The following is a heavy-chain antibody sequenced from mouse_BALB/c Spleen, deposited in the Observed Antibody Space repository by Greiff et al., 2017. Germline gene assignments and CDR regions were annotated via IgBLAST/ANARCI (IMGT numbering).Heavy chain of an antibody. Sequence: EVKLVESGGDLVKPGGSLTLSCAASGFTFSSYGMSWVRQTPDKRLEWVATISSGGSYTYYPDSVKGRFTISRDNAKNTLYLQMSSLKSEDTAMYYCARGYDGSGFFAYWGQGTLVTVSA. J-gene: IGHJ3*01. CDR2: ISSGGSYT. CDR1: GFTFSSYG. V-gene: IGHV5-6*01. D-gene: IGHD2-3*01. CDR3: ARGYDGSGFFAY.